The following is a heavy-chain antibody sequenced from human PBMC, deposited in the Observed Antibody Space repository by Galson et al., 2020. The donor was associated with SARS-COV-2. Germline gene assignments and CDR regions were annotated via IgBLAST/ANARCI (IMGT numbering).Heavy chain of an antibody. V-gene: IGHV3-30*14. D-gene: IGHD1-26*01. Sequence: GGSLRLSCAASGFTFSTYPIHWVRQAPGKGLEWVAVISYDGNNKYYADSVKGRFTISRDNSKNTLYLQMNSLRAEDTAVYYCARVDRYSGSYSSFDYWGQGTLVTVSS. CDR2: ISYDGNNK. J-gene: IGHJ4*02. CDR3: ARVDRYSGSYSSFDY. CDR1: GFTFSTYP.